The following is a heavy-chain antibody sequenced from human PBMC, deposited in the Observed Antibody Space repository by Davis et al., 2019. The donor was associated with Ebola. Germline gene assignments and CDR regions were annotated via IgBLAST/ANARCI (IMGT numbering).Heavy chain of an antibody. Sequence: SVKVSCKASGGTFSSYAISWVRQAPGQGLEWMGGIIPIFGTANYAQKFQGRVTITADESTSTAYMELSSLRSEDTAVYYCARGRHCSGGSCYLFYYYGMDVWGQGTTVTVSS. J-gene: IGHJ6*02. CDR3: ARGRHCSGGSCYLFYYYGMDV. CDR2: IIPIFGTA. V-gene: IGHV1-69*13. D-gene: IGHD2-15*01. CDR1: GGTFSSYA.